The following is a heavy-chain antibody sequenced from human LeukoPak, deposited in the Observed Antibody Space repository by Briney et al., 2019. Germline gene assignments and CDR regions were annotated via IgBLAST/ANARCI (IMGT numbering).Heavy chain of an antibody. J-gene: IGHJ4*02. Sequence: SETLSLTCTVSGGSISSYYWSWVRQPPGKGLEWIGFVYYTGSTNYSPSLKSRVTISVDTSKNQFSLKLRSVTAADTAVYYCARVPGYSNGWFRPYFDYWGQGTLVTVSS. CDR2: VYYTGST. CDR3: ARVPGYSNGWFRPYFDY. CDR1: GGSISSYY. V-gene: IGHV4-59*01. D-gene: IGHD6-19*01.